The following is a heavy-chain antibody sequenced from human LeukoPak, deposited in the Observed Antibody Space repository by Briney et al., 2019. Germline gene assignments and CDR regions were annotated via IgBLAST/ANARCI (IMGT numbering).Heavy chain of an antibody. V-gene: IGHV3-48*02. J-gene: IGHJ4*02. CDR3: ATASAGSYYNFDY. CDR1: GFTFSTYS. CDR2: ISSSSSTI. D-gene: IGHD3-10*01. Sequence: GGSLRLSCAASGFTFSTYSMNWVRQAPGKGLEWVSYISSSSSTIYFADSVKGRFTISRDNARNSLSLQMSSLRDEDTAVYYCATASAGSYYNFDYWGQGTLVTVSS.